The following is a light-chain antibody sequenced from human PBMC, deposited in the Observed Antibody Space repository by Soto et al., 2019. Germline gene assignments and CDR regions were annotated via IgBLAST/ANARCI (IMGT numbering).Light chain of an antibody. V-gene: IGKV3-20*01. CDR3: QQYGSSPLWT. Sequence: EIVLTQSPGTLSLSPGERATLSCRVSQSVSSSYLAWYQQKPGQAPRLLIYGASSRATGIPDRFSGSGSGTDFTLTISRLEPEDCAVYYCQQYGSSPLWTFGQGTKVEIK. CDR1: QSVSSSY. J-gene: IGKJ1*01. CDR2: GAS.